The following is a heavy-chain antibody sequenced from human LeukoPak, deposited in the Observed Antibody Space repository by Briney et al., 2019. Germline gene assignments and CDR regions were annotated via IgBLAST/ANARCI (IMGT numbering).Heavy chain of an antibody. D-gene: IGHD1-1*01. CDR1: GFTFSSYS. CDR2: ISSSSSYI. J-gene: IGHJ6*03. Sequence: GGSLRLSCAASGFTFSSYSMNWVRQAPGKGLEWVSSISSSSSYIYYVDSVKGRFTISRDNAKNSLYLQMNGLRAEDTAVYYCASRPSGYYYMDVWGKGTTVTVSS. CDR3: ASRPSGYYYMDV. V-gene: IGHV3-21*01.